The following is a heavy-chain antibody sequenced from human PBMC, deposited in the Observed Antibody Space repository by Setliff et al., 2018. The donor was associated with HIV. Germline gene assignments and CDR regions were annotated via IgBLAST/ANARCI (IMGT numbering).Heavy chain of an antibody. D-gene: IGHD1-26*01. CDR3: AGSMGATKGSWFEP. CDR1: AASIRNSY. J-gene: IGHJ5*02. V-gene: IGHV4-4*07. CDR2: IYPSGSI. Sequence: SETLSLTCTVSAASIRNSYWTWIRQPAGKGLEWIGRIYPSGSINYNPSLKSRVTMSVDTSKNQFSLRLTSVRAADTALYYCAGSMGATKGSWFEPWGQGTLVTVSS.